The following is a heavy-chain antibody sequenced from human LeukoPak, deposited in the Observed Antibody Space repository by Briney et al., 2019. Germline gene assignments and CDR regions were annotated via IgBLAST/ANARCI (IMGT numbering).Heavy chain of an antibody. CDR1: GGSISSSSYY. Sequence: PSETLSLTCTVSGGSISSSSYYWGWIHQPPGKGLEWIGSIYYSGSTYYNPSLKSRVTISVDTSKNQFSLKLSSVTAADTAVYYCARDGAHKNHYYSYYYMDVWGKGTTVTVSS. CDR3: ARDGAHKNHYYSYYYMDV. D-gene: IGHD3-16*01. CDR2: IYYSGST. J-gene: IGHJ6*03. V-gene: IGHV4-39*07.